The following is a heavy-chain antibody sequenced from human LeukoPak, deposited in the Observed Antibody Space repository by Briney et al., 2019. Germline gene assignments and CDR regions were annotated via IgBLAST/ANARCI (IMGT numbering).Heavy chain of an antibody. V-gene: IGHV3-23*01. CDR3: PKDYGPLLASYYYYGMDV. D-gene: IGHD1-26*01. CDR1: GFTFSSYA. Sequence: GGSLRLSCAASGFTFSSYAMSWVRQAPGKGLEWVSAISGSGGSTYYADSVKGRFTIYRHNSKNTLYLQMTSLRAEETAVYYCPKDYGPLLASYYYYGMDVWGQGTTVTVSS. CDR2: ISGSGGST. J-gene: IGHJ6*02.